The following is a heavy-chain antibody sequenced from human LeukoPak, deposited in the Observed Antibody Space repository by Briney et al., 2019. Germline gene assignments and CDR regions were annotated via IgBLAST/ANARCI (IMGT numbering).Heavy chain of an antibody. Sequence: TGGSLRLSCAASGFTFSSYWMHWVRQAPGKGLVWVSRINSDGSSTSYADSVKGRFTISRDNAKNSLYLQMNSLRAEDTAVYYCARGAHKRDDYGGFFDYWGQGTLVTVSS. V-gene: IGHV3-74*01. CDR2: INSDGSST. J-gene: IGHJ4*02. CDR1: GFTFSSYW. CDR3: ARGAHKRDDYGGFFDY. D-gene: IGHD4-23*01.